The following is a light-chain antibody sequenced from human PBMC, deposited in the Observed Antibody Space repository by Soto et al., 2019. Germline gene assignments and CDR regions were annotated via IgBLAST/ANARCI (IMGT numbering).Light chain of an antibody. CDR2: AAS. V-gene: IGKV1-39*01. CDR3: QQTYSAPLT. CDR1: QSISNY. J-gene: IGKJ4*01. Sequence: DIQMTQSPSTLSASVGDRVTITCRASQSISNYLNWYQQKPGRAPKLLIHAASSLQGGVPSRFSGSGFGTDFTLTISSLQPEDFTTYYCQQTYSAPLTFGGGTNV.